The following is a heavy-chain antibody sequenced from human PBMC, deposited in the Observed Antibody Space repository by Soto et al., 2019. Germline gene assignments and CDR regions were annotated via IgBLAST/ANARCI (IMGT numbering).Heavy chain of an antibody. D-gene: IGHD3-10*01. CDR1: GLTFSSYA. CDR3: AKDQFCLRGVIHNWFDP. J-gene: IGHJ5*02. V-gene: IGHV3-23*01. Sequence: EVQLLESGGGLIQPGGSLRLSCAASGLTFSSYAMSWVRQAPGKGLEWVSAISGSGGSTYYADSVKGRFTISRDNSKNTRYLQMNSLRAEDTAVYYCAKDQFCLRGVIHNWFDPWGQGTLVTVSS. CDR2: ISGSGGST.